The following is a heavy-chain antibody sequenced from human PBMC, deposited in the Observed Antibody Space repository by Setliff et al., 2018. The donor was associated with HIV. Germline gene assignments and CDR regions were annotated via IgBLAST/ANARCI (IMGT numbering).Heavy chain of an antibody. CDR3: ARASGPGTYWYFNL. Sequence: SETLSLTCTVSGGSISSYYWSWIRQPPGKGLEWIGYIYYSGSTNYNPSLKSRVTISVDTSKNQFSLKLSSVTAADTAVYYCARASGPGTYWYFNLWGRGTLVTVSS. V-gene: IGHV4-59*01. CDR1: GGSISSYY. J-gene: IGHJ2*01. D-gene: IGHD1-26*01. CDR2: IYYSGST.